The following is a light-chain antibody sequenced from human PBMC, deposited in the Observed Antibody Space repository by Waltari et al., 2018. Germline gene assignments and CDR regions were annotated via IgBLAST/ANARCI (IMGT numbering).Light chain of an antibody. J-gene: IGLJ2*01. Sequence: SFELTQSLSVSVAPGQTARITCEATYIGSPNVHWYHPKPGQAPILVIYNDSIRPSCIPERFSGSNSGNTATLTITRAQVGDDGYFYCQVWSSSTVIFGGGTKLTVL. CDR3: QVWSSSTVI. CDR2: NDS. CDR1: YIGSPN. V-gene: IGLV3-9*01.